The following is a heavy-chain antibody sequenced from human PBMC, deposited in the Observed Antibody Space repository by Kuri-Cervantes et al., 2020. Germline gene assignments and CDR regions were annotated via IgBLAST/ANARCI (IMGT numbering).Heavy chain of an antibody. J-gene: IGHJ4*02. V-gene: IGHV3-66*04. Sequence: GESLKISCVASGFTVSSNYMSWVRQGPGKGLEWVSVIYSGGSTYYADSVKGRFTIPRDNSKNTLYLQMNSLRAEDTAVYYCARQQQLAQAAFDFWGQGTLVTVSS. CDR3: ARQQQLAQAAFDF. D-gene: IGHD6-13*01. CDR2: IYSGGST. CDR1: GFTVSSNY.